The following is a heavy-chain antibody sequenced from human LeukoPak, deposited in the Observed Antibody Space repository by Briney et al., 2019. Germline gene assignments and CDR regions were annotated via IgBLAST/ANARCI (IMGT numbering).Heavy chain of an antibody. J-gene: IGHJ4*02. CDR3: AREEVVDGYKFLDY. V-gene: IGHV4-59*01. D-gene: IGHD5-24*01. CDR2: IYYSGST. CDR1: GGSISSYY. Sequence: SETLSLTCTVSGGSISSYYWSWIRQPPGKGLEWIGYIYYSGSTNYNPSLKSRVTISVDTSKNQFSLKLSSVTAADTDVYYCAREEVVDGYKFLDYWGQGTLVTVSS.